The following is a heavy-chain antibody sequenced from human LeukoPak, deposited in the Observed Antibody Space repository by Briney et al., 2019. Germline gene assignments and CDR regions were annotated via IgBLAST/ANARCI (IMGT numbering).Heavy chain of an antibody. J-gene: IGHJ3*02. Sequence: GSSVKVSCKASGGTFSSYAISWVRQAPGQGLEWMGGIIPIFGTANYAQKFQGRVTITTDESTSTAYMELSSLRSEDTAVYYCARVIERRYYDSSRRAFDIWGQGTMVTVSS. CDR2: IIPIFGTA. V-gene: IGHV1-69*05. CDR3: ARVIERRYYDSSRRAFDI. CDR1: GGTFSSYA. D-gene: IGHD3-22*01.